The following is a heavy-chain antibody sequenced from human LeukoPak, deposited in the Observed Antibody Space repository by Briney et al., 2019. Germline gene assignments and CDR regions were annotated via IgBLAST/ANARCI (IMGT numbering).Heavy chain of an antibody. CDR3: ASFSCSSTSCYSGSSFDY. CDR2: ISAYSGNT. CDR1: GYTFTSYG. V-gene: IGHV1-18*01. J-gene: IGHJ4*02. Sequence: ASVKVSCKASGYTFTSYGISWVRQAPGQGLEWMGWISAYSGNTNYAQKLQGRVTMTTDTSTSTAYMELRSLRSDDTAVYYCASFSCSSTSCYSGSSFDYWGQGTLVTVSS. D-gene: IGHD2-2*01.